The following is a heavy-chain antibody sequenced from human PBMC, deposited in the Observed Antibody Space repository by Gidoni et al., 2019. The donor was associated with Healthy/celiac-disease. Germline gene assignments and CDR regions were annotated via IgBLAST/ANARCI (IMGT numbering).Heavy chain of an antibody. Sequence: EVQLVASGGGLVKPGWSLSRSCAASGFTFSSYSMNWVRQAPGKGLEWVSSISSSSSYIYYADSVKCRFTISRDNAKNSLFLQMNSLRAEDTAVYYCARDPPGIAAAGTLFDYWGQGTLVTVSS. D-gene: IGHD6-13*01. J-gene: IGHJ4*02. V-gene: IGHV3-21*01. CDR1: GFTFSSYS. CDR3: ARDPPGIAAAGTLFDY. CDR2: ISSSSSYI.